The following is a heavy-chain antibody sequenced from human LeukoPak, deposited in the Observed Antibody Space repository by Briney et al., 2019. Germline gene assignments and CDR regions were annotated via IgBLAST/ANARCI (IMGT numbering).Heavy chain of an antibody. CDR3: ARDRGDYGEDY. D-gene: IGHD4-17*01. J-gene: IGHJ4*02. CDR1: GFTFSNYA. Sequence: GGSLRLSCAASGFTFSNYAMSWVRQAPGKGLEWVSSISDSGGSTFYADSVKGRFTISRDNSKNTLYLQMNSLRAEDTAVYYCARDRGDYGEDYWGQGTLVTVSS. CDR2: ISDSGGST. V-gene: IGHV3-23*01.